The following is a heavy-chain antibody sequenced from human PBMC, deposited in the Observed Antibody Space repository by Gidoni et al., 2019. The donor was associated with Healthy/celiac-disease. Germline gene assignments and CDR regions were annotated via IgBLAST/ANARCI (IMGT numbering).Heavy chain of an antibody. CDR3: AKGLDSLWFGEFVWPMGI. D-gene: IGHD3-10*01. Sequence: QVQLVESGGGVVQPGRSLRLSCAASGFTFSSYGMHWVRQAPGKGLEWGAVISDDGSNKYYADSVKGRFTISRDNSKNTLYLQMNSLRAEDTAVYYCAKGLDSLWFGEFVWPMGIWGQGTMVTVSS. V-gene: IGHV3-30*18. CDR2: ISDDGSNK. CDR1: GFTFSSYG. J-gene: IGHJ3*02.